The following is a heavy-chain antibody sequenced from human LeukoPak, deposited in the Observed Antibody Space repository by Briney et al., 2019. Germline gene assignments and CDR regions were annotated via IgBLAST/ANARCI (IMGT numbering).Heavy chain of an antibody. Sequence: PGGSLRLSCAASGFSFSDYYMDWVRQAPGKGLGRVRRIRNKANHYTTEYAASAKGRFSISRDESKNSLYLQVNSLKTEDTAVYYCARGSYSGYGVDYWGQGTLVTVSS. CDR1: GFSFSDYY. J-gene: IGHJ4*02. CDR3: ARGSYSGYGVDY. D-gene: IGHD5-12*01. CDR2: IRNKANHYTT. V-gene: IGHV3-72*01.